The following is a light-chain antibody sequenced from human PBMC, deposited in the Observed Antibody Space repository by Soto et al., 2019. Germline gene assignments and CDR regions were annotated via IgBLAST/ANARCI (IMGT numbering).Light chain of an antibody. CDR1: SSDIGNYNY. Sequence: QFVLTQPRSVSGSPGQSVTISCTGTSSDIGNYNYVSWYQQYPGKAPKLIIYDVSKRPSGIPDRSFGSKFGNTASLTISGLQAEDEADYYCCSYAGSFIFVFGTGTKVTVL. CDR2: DVS. CDR3: CSYAGSFIFV. J-gene: IGLJ1*01. V-gene: IGLV2-11*01.